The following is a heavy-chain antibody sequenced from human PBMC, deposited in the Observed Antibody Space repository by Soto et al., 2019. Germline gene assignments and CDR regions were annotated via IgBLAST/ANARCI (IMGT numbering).Heavy chain of an antibody. D-gene: IGHD3-22*01. Sequence: ASVKVSCKVSGYTLTELSMHWFRQAPGKGLEWMGGFDREDGERIYSQKFQGRVTMTQDTSTDTAYMELSRLSSEDTAVYYCATLPPAYYYDSSGPEDAFDIWGQGTMVTVSS. CDR1: GYTLTELS. V-gene: IGHV1-24*01. CDR2: FDREDGER. CDR3: ATLPPAYYYDSSGPEDAFDI. J-gene: IGHJ3*02.